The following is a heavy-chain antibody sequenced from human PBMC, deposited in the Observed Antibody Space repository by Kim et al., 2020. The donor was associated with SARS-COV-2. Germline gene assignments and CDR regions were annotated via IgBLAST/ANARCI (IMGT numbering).Heavy chain of an antibody. D-gene: IGHD6-13*01. V-gene: IGHV4-34*13. CDR3: ARLHSSSWWGDEAFDI. J-gene: IGHJ3*02. Sequence: SPKRRVTISVDTAKNQCSLKLSAVTAADTAVYYCARLHSSSWWGDEAFDIWGQGTMVTVSS.